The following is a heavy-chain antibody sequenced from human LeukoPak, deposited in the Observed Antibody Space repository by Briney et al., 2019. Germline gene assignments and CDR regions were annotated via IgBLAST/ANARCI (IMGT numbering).Heavy chain of an antibody. CDR2: ISSDGSDT. Sequence: GGSLRLSCAASGFTFSYYWMHWVRQAPGKGLVWVSRISSDGSDTNYADSVKGRFTISRDNAKNTLYLPMNSLRAEDTAVYYCARGSYSLGGFDYWGQGTLVTVSS. CDR1: GFTFSYYW. J-gene: IGHJ4*02. CDR3: ARGSYSLGGFDY. D-gene: IGHD6-13*01. V-gene: IGHV3-74*01.